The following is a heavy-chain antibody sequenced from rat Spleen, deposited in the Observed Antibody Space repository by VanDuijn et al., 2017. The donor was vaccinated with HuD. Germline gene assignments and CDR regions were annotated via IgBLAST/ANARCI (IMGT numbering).Heavy chain of an antibody. CDR1: GVSFTDYS. V-gene: IGHV2-19*01. Sequence: VQVKESGPGLVQPSQTLSLTCTVSGVSFTDYSVHWVRQPPGKGLEWMGRIQSGGSTDYNSALKSRLSITRDTSKSQVLLKMNSLQTDDTGTYYCTRETCYGYPFDYWGQGVMVTVSS. D-gene: IGHD1-7*01. J-gene: IGHJ2*01. CDR2: IQSGGST. CDR3: TRETCYGYPFDY.